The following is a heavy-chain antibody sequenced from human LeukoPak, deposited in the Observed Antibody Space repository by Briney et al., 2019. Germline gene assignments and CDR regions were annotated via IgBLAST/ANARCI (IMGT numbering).Heavy chain of an antibody. CDR2: INPDSGGT. CDR3: ARDFDNGGSAEAPGRD. CDR1: GYIFTGYY. D-gene: IGHD4-23*01. Sequence: ASVKVSCKASGYIFTGYYVHWVRQAPGQGLEWMGWINPDSGGTNYAQKFQGRVTMTRDTSISTAFMELGSLRSDDTAVYYCARDFDNGGSAEAPGRDWGQGTLVTVSS. J-gene: IGHJ4*02. V-gene: IGHV1-2*02.